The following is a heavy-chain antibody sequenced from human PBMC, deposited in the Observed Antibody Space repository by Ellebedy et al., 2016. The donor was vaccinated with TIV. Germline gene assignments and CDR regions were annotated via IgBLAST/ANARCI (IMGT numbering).Heavy chain of an antibody. V-gene: IGHV3-72*01. Sequence: GGSLRLSCAASGLTFSDHYIDWVRQAPGKGLEWVGRTRNKANSYTTEYAASVKGRFTISRDDSKNSLYLQMDSLKTEDTAVYYCARASRIEGTYYFDYWGQGTLVTVSS. D-gene: IGHD1-1*01. CDR3: ARASRIEGTYYFDY. J-gene: IGHJ4*02. CDR1: GLTFSDHY. CDR2: TRNKANSYTT.